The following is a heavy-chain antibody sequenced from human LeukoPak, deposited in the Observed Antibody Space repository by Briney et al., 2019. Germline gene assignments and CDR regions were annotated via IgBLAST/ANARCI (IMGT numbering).Heavy chain of an antibody. J-gene: IGHJ4*02. Sequence: PGGSLRLSCAASGFTFSTYSMNWVGQDPRERLEWVSVISGRGDNTYYTDSVKCRFTISRDNSKNPLYLQMKSLTAEDTAVYYFAKDTQWLILAPYYFVFGAQGPLLSVFS. CDR3: AKDTQWLILAPYYFVF. V-gene: IGHV3-23*01. CDR1: GFTFSTYS. CDR2: ISGRGDNT. D-gene: IGHD6-19*01.